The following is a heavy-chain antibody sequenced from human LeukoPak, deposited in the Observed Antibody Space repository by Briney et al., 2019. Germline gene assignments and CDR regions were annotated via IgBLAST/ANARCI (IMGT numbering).Heavy chain of an antibody. V-gene: IGHV4-59*01. CDR1: GVSISSYS. Sequence: SETLSLTCTASGVSISSYSWSWIRQPPGKGLEWIGYIYYSGSTKYNASLKSRVTITANTSKNKFSLMQRTITAADTAVYYCAGLGMVRGVILGDYYMDAWGKGNTVTVSS. D-gene: IGHD3-10*01. CDR3: AGLGMVRGVILGDYYMDA. CDR2: IYYSGST. J-gene: IGHJ6*03.